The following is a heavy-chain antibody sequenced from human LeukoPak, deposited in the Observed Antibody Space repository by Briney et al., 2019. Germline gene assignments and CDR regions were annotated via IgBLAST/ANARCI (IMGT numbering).Heavy chain of an antibody. D-gene: IGHD6-13*01. Sequence: PGGSLRLSCAASGFTFSAHYMNWIRQAPGKGLEWVSVISGSGSSTYYADSVKGRFTISRDNSKNTLYVQMNSLRAEDTAVYYCAKDRVAAAGTSSNWFDPWGQGTLVTVSS. J-gene: IGHJ5*02. CDR3: AKDRVAAAGTSSNWFDP. CDR1: GFTFSAHY. CDR2: ISGSGSST. V-gene: IGHV3-23*01.